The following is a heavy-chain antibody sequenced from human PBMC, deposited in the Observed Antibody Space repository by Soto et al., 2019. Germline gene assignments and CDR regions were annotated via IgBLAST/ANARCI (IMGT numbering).Heavy chain of an antibody. CDR1: GDTFTSYY. CDR2: INPNGGSI. Sequence: GASVKVSCKAPGDTFTSYYMHWVRQAPGHGLEWMGVINPNGGSIRFAQKFQGRVTMTRDTSRSTVYMELRSVTVADTAVYSCARLVTGTQYYFDFWGQGSLVTVSS. D-gene: IGHD1-1*01. CDR3: ARLVTGTQYYFDF. J-gene: IGHJ4*02. V-gene: IGHV1-46*01.